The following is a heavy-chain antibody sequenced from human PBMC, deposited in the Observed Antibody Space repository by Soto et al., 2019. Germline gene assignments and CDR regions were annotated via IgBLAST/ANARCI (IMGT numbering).Heavy chain of an antibody. CDR3: ARATHGAHWFDP. CDR1: GDSVSSNSAT. V-gene: IGHV6-1*01. J-gene: IGHJ5*02. CDR2: TYYSSTWYN. D-gene: IGHD2-8*01. Sequence: QVQQQQSGPGLVQPSQTLSLTCTISGDSVSSNSATWNWIRQSPSRGLEWLGRTYYSSTWYNEYAVSVISRIAINPDTSKNQFSLHLNSVTPEDTAVYSCARATHGAHWFDPWGQGTLVTVSS.